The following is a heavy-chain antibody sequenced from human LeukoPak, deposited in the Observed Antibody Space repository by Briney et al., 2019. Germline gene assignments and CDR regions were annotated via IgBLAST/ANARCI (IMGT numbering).Heavy chain of an antibody. D-gene: IGHD3-3*01. Sequence: GASVKVSCKASGYTFTGYYMHWVRQAPGQGLEWMGWINPNSGGTNYAQKFQGRVTMTRDTSISTAYMELSRLRSDDTAAYYCARESKEGWFTISNDYWGQGTLVTVSS. CDR3: ARESKEGWFTISNDY. J-gene: IGHJ4*02. CDR1: GYTFTGYY. V-gene: IGHV1-2*02. CDR2: INPNSGGT.